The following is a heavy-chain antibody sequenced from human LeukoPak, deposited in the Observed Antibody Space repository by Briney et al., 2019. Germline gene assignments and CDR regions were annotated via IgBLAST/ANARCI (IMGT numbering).Heavy chain of an antibody. J-gene: IGHJ4*02. CDR1: GGSFSGYY. V-gene: IGHV4-34*01. D-gene: IGHD2-15*01. CDR3: ARGRILRLIDY. CDR2: INHSGST. Sequence: SETLSLTCAVYGGSFSGYYWSWIRQPPGKGLEWIGEINHSGSTNYNPSLKSRVTISVDTSKNQFSLKRSSVTAADMAVYYCARGRILRLIDYWGQGTLVTVSS.